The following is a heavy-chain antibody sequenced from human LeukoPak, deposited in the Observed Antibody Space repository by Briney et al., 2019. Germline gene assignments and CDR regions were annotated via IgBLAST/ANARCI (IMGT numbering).Heavy chain of an antibody. V-gene: IGHV5-51*01. Sequence: GEALKISCKASGYKFTNYWIGWVRQMPGEGLEWMTIIYPGDSETRYSPSFQVQVTISADKSIGTMYLQWSSLKASDTAMYYCARALRTGQGDYVPVLWGQGTLVIVSS. CDR3: ARALRTGQGDYVPVL. CDR2: IYPGDSET. J-gene: IGHJ4*02. CDR1: GYKFTNYW. D-gene: IGHD4-17*01.